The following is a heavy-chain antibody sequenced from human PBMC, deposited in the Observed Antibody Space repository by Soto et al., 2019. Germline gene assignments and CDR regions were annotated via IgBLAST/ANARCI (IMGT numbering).Heavy chain of an antibody. J-gene: IGHJ6*02. CDR2: ISSSSSYI. CDR1: GFTFSTYS. CDR3: ARRQARYYDSSGYPHPHYYYGMDV. V-gene: IGHV3-21*01. D-gene: IGHD3-22*01. Sequence: GGSLRLSCAASGFTFSTYSMNWVRQAPGKGLEWVSSISSSSSYIYYADSVEGRFTISRDNAKNSLYLQMNSLRAEDTAVYYCARRQARYYDSSGYPHPHYYYGMDVWGPGTTVTVSS.